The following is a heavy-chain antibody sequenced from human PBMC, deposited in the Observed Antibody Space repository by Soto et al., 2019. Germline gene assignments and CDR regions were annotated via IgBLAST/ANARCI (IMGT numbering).Heavy chain of an antibody. CDR1: GYTFTSYG. Sequence: ASVKVSCKASGYTFTSYGISWVRQAPGQGLEWMGWISAYNGNTNYAQKLQGRVTMTTDTSTSTAYMELRSLRSDDTAVYYCARDRLIGCSGSCSYYYYYMDVWGKGTTVTVSS. CDR2: ISAYNGNT. J-gene: IGHJ6*03. V-gene: IGHV1-18*01. CDR3: ARDRLIGCSGSCSYYYYYMDV. D-gene: IGHD2-15*01.